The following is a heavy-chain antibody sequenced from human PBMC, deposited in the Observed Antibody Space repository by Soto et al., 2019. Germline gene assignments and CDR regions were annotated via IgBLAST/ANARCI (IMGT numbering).Heavy chain of an antibody. CDR3: ARITGYSYGYDY. CDR1: GGSISSYY. V-gene: IGHV4-59*01. D-gene: IGHD5-18*01. J-gene: IGHJ4*02. CDR2: IYYSGST. Sequence: SETLSLTCTVSGGSISSYYWSWIRQPPGKGLEWIGYIYYSGSTNYNPSLKSRVTISVDTSKNQFSLKLSSVTAADTAVYYCARITGYSYGYDYWGQGTLVTVSS.